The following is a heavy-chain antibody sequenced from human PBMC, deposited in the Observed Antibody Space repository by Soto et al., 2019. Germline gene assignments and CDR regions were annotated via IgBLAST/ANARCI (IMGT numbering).Heavy chain of an antibody. Sequence: SVKVSCKASGGTFSSYAISWVRQAPGQGLEWMGGIIPIFGTANYAQKFQGRVTITADESTSTAYMELSSLRSEDTAVYYCARDGYSYGPVHFDYWGQGTLVTVSS. V-gene: IGHV1-69*13. J-gene: IGHJ4*02. CDR1: GGTFSSYA. D-gene: IGHD5-18*01. CDR2: IIPIFGTA. CDR3: ARDGYSYGPVHFDY.